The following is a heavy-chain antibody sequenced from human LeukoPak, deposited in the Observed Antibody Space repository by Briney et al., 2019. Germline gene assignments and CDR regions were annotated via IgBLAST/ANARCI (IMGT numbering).Heavy chain of an antibody. CDR2: INPNNGDT. D-gene: IGHD5-24*01. J-gene: IGHJ4*02. CDR3: AKDVRRDGCNYFDY. V-gene: IGHV1-2*02. Sequence: ASVKVSCKASGYGFTAYYMHWVRQAPGQGLEWMGWINPNNGDTKYAQKFQGRVTMTRDTSISTAYMELTSLTSDDTAIYYCAKDVRRDGCNYFDYWGQGSLVTVSS. CDR1: GYGFTAYY.